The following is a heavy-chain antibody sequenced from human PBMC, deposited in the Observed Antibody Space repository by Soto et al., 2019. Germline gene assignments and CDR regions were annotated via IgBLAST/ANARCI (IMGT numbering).Heavy chain of an antibody. D-gene: IGHD3-10*01. CDR3: TRAGSDPGNFYISNYYAMDV. J-gene: IGHJ6*02. V-gene: IGHV3-53*01. CDR1: GFSGSSDY. CDR2: IYSGGDT. Sequence: PGGSLRLSCAASGFSGSSDYMSWVRQATGKGLEWVSLIYSGGDTYYADSVKGRFPISRDISSNTIYLHMTSLRADDTAIYYCTRAGSDPGNFYISNYYAMDVWGRGTTVTVSS.